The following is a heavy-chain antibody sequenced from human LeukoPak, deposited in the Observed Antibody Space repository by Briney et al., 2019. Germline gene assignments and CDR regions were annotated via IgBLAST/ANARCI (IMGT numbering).Heavy chain of an antibody. J-gene: IGHJ4*02. CDR2: ISGSGGST. Sequence: PGGSLRLSCAASGFTFDDYGMSWVRQAPGKGLEWVSAISGSGGSTYYADSVKGRFTISRDNSKNTLYLQMNSLRAEDTAVYYCAKEGGSYYDFDYWGQGTLVTVSS. CDR3: AKEGGSYYDFDY. V-gene: IGHV3-23*01. CDR1: GFTFDDYG. D-gene: IGHD1-26*01.